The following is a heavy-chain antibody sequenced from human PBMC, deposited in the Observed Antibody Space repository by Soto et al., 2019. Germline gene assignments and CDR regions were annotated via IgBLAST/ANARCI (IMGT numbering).Heavy chain of an antibody. CDR1: GFPFGDYA. D-gene: IGHD6-19*01. J-gene: IGHJ4*02. V-gene: IGHV3-49*03. CDR2: IRNQAYGGPT. Sequence: GGSLRLSCTTSGFPFGDYAISWFRQAPGKGLEWVGFIRNQAYGGPTDYAASVKGRFTISGDDSKSIAYLQMNSLKTEATAVYYCARAPLYSSGWGYFDYWGQGTLVTVSS. CDR3: ARAPLYSSGWGYFDY.